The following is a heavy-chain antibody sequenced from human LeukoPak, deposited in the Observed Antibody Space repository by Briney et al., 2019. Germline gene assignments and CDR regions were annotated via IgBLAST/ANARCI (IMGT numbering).Heavy chain of an antibody. J-gene: IGHJ4*02. CDR1: RGSISGSIRSYY. D-gene: IGHD5-12*01. Sequence: SETLSVTCTVSRGSISGSIRSYYWSWRRQPPGKGLEWIGYISSSGSVNDNPSLRSRVTISVDTSKNQFFLSLSSVSAADTAVYYCARIPLGYSGAYYFDYWGQGTLVTVSP. V-gene: IGHV4-4*09. CDR2: ISSSGSV. CDR3: ARIPLGYSGAYYFDY.